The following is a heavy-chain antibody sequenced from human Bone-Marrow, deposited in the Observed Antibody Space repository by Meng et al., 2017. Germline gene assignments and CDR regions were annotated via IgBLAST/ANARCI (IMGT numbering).Heavy chain of an antibody. CDR2: ISAYNGNT. CDR3: ARTRPAMATILLYYYGMDV. V-gene: IGHV1-18*01. D-gene: IGHD5-24*01. CDR1: GYTFTSYG. Sequence: ASVKVSCKASGYTFTSYGISWVRQAPGQGLEWMGWISAYNGNTNYAQKLQGRVTMTTDTSTSTAYMELRSLRSDDTAVYYCARTRPAMATILLYYYGMDVWGQGTTVTVS. J-gene: IGHJ6*02.